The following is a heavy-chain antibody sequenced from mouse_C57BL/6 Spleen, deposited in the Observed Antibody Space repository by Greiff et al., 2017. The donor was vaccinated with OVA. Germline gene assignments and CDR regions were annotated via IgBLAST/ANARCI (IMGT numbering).Heavy chain of an antibody. CDR1: GYTFTDYN. D-gene: IGHD2-2*01. J-gene: IGHJ4*01. V-gene: IGHV1-18*01. Sequence: EVQLQQSGPELVKPGASVKIPCKASGYTFTDYNMHWVKQSHGKSLEWIGDINPNNGGTIYNQKFKGKATLTVAKASSTAYMELRSLTSEDNAGYYCARTMGGYDDGYAMDDWGQGTSVTVAS. CDR2: INPNNGGT. CDR3: ARTMGGYDDGYAMDD.